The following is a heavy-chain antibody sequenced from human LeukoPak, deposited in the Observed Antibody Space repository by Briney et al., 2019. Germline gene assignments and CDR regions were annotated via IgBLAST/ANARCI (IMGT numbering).Heavy chain of an antibody. CDR3: ARDRNYRRYYYGMDV. Sequence: SETLSLTCTVSGGSISSYYWSWIRQLPGKGLEWIGYIYYSGSTNYNPSLKSRVTISVDTSKNQFSLKLSSVTAADTAVYYCARDRNYRRYYYGMDVWGQGTTVTVSS. J-gene: IGHJ6*02. D-gene: IGHD1-7*01. CDR2: IYYSGST. V-gene: IGHV4-59*01. CDR1: GGSISSYY.